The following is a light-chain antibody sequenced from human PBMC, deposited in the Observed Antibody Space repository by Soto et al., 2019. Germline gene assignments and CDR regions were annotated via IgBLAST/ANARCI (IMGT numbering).Light chain of an antibody. V-gene: IGKV3-20*01. CDR1: QSMSTRH. Sequence: EIVLTQSPGTLSLPPGERATLSCRASQSMSTRHLAWYQQKPGQAPRLLIYGTSTRATGIPDRFSGSGSGTYFTLAISILEPEYFAIYYCQQYGSSPYTFGQGTKLEIK. CDR3: QQYGSSPYT. CDR2: GTS. J-gene: IGKJ2*01.